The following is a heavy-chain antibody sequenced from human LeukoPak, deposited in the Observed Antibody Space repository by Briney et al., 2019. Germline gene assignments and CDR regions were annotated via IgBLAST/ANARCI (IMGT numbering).Heavy chain of an antibody. CDR3: ARGSCSSSSCYERLNGLDV. CDR2: FHTAGDT. CDR1: GFTFSTYG. D-gene: IGHD2-2*01. J-gene: IGHJ6*02. Sequence: GGSLRLSCVASGFTFSTYGMTWVRQVTGKGLEWVSAFHTAGDTHYSGSVQGRFATSRENAKNSFYLQMNNLRAGDTALYYCARGSCSSSSCYERLNGLDVWGQGTPVTVSS. V-gene: IGHV3-13*01.